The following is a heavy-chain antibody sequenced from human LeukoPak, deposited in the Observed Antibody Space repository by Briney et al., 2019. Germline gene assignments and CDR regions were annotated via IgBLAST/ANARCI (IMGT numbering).Heavy chain of an antibody. CDR2: VHYNGNT. V-gene: IGHV4-39*01. J-gene: IGHJ5*02. Sequence: SETLSLTCTVSGGSISSSNYYWGLIRQPPGKGLEWIGIVHYNGNTYYNPSLKSRVTISVDTSKSQFSLELSSVAAADTAVYYCTRYDPAATGGWFDPWGQGTLVTVSS. D-gene: IGHD2-15*01. CDR3: TRYDPAATGGWFDP. CDR1: GGSISSSNYY.